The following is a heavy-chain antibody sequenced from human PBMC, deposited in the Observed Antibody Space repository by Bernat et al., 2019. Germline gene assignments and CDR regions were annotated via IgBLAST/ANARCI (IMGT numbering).Heavy chain of an antibody. Sequence: EVQLVESGGGLVQPGGSLRLSCAASGFTFSSYDMHWVRQATGKGLEWVSAIGTAGDTYYPGSVKGRFTISRENAKNSLYLQMNSLRAGDTAVYYCARAVGDYEGFDYWGQGTLVTVSS. CDR3: ARAVGDYEGFDY. CDR2: IGTAGDT. V-gene: IGHV3-13*01. D-gene: IGHD4-17*01. J-gene: IGHJ4*02. CDR1: GFTFSSYD.